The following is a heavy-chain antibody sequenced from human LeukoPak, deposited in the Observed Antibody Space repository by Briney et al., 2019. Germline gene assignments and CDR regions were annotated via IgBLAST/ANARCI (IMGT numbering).Heavy chain of an antibody. J-gene: IGHJ6*02. Sequence: GESLKISCKGSGCSFTSYWIGWVRQMPGKGLEWMGIIYPGDSDTRYSPSFQGQVTISADKSISTAYLQWSSLKATDTAMYYCARHGGSSKEDYYYYYGMDVWGQGTTVTVSS. D-gene: IGHD6-6*01. CDR1: GCSFTSYW. CDR2: IYPGDSDT. CDR3: ARHGGSSKEDYYYYYGMDV. V-gene: IGHV5-51*01.